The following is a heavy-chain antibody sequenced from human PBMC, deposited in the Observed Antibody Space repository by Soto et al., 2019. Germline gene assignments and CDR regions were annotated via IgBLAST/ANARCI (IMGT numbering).Heavy chain of an antibody. Sequence: QVHLVESGGGVVQPGRSLRLSCAASGFTFSNYAMHWVRQAPGKGLEWMAITSDDESRGYYADSVRGRFTISRDNSKNTLYLEMNSLRDEDTAQFYCARGSGSGSFLIDYWGQGVLVTVSS. V-gene: IGHV3-30*04. CDR1: GFTFSNYA. D-gene: IGHD3-10*01. CDR2: TSDDESRG. CDR3: ARGSGSGSFLIDY. J-gene: IGHJ4*02.